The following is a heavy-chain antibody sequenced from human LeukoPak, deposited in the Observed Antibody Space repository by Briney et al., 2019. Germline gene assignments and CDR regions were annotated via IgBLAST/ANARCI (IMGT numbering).Heavy chain of an antibody. CDR1: GYTFTSYD. J-gene: IGHJ4*02. CDR3: VGYDILTGYYQFDY. V-gene: IGHV1-8*01. Sequence: ASVKVSCKASGYTFTSYDINWVRQATGQGLEWMGWMNPNSGNTGYAQKFQGRVTMTRDTSISTAYMELSSLRSEDTAVYYCVGYDILTGYYQFDYWGQGTLVTVSS. D-gene: IGHD3-9*01. CDR2: MNPNSGNT.